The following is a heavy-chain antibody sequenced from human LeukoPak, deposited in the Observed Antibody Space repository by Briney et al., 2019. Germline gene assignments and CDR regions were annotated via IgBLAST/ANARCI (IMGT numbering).Heavy chain of an antibody. V-gene: IGHV3-7*01. CDR2: IKQDGSEK. Sequence: GGSLRLSCAASGFTFSNYWLTWVRQAPGQGLEWVANIKQDGSEKHYVDSVKGRFTISRDNAKNSLYLQMNSLRAEDTAVYYCARGRQIAYWGQGTLVTVSS. CDR1: GFTFSNYW. J-gene: IGHJ4*02. CDR3: ARGRQIAY.